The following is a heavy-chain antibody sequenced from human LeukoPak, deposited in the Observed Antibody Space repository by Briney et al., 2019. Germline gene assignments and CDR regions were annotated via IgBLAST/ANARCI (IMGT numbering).Heavy chain of an antibody. V-gene: IGHV4-59*12. CDR1: GGSISTYY. CDR2: VYYSGRT. J-gene: IGHJ5*02. CDR3: ARDHGDYPGNWFDP. Sequence: SETLSLTCTVPGGSISTYYWNWVRQPPGKGLEWIGYVYYSGRTNYNPSLKSRVTISVDTSKNQFSLKLSSVTAADTAVYYCARDHGDYPGNWFDPWGQGTLVTVSS. D-gene: IGHD4-17*01.